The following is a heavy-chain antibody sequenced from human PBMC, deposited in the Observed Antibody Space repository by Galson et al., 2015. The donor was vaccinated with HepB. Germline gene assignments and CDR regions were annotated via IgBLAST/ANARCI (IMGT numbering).Heavy chain of an antibody. D-gene: IGHD3-22*01. CDR1: GFTFSSCA. V-gene: IGHV3-30-3*01. CDR3: ARNSLTEDDSSGYWGNWFDP. J-gene: IGHJ5*02. Sequence: SLRLSCAASGFTFSSCAMHWVRQAPGKGLEWVAVISYDGSNKYYADSVKGRFTISRDNAKNSLYLQMNSLRDEDTAVYYCARNSLTEDDSSGYWGNWFDPWGQGTLVTVSS. CDR2: ISYDGSNK.